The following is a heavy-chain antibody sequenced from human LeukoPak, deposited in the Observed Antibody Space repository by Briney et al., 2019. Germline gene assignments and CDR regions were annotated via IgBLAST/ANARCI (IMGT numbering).Heavy chain of an antibody. V-gene: IGHV3-23*01. J-gene: IGHJ6*02. Sequence: GGSLRLSCAASGFIFSTYRMSWVRQAPGKGLEWVSLINDSGRRTYYADSVKGRFTVSRDNSKYTLYLQMNSLGVEDTAVYYCASSTYNYDYALDVWGQGTTVTVSS. D-gene: IGHD5-24*01. CDR2: INDSGRRT. CDR3: ASSTYNYDYALDV. CDR1: GFIFSTYR.